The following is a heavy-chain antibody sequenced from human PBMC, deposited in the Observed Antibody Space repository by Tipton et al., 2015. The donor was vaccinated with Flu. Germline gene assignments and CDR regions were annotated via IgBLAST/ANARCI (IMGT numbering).Heavy chain of an antibody. CDR2: ISYDGSNK. CDR1: GFTFNRVYA. Sequence: SLRLSCEASGFTFNRVYALHWVRQAPGKGLEWVAVISYDGSNKYYADSVKGRFSIYRDNSRNTLYLRMNDLRPDDTALYYCTRDGSIAALVPFDFWGQGTLVTVSS. J-gene: IGHJ4*02. V-gene: IGHV3-30-3*01. D-gene: IGHD6-6*01. CDR3: TRDGSIAALVPFDF.